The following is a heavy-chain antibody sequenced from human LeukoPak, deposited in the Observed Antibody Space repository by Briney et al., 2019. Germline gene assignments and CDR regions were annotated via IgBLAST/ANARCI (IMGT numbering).Heavy chain of an antibody. D-gene: IGHD5-18*01. Sequence: SETLSLTCTVSGGSISSGSYYWSWIRQPAGKGLEWIGRIYTSGSTNYNPSLKSRVTISVDTSKNQFSLKLSSVTAADTAVYYCARGAYSYGYPYWGQGTLVTVSS. V-gene: IGHV4-61*02. CDR1: GGSISSGSYY. CDR2: IYTSGST. J-gene: IGHJ4*02. CDR3: ARGAYSYGYPY.